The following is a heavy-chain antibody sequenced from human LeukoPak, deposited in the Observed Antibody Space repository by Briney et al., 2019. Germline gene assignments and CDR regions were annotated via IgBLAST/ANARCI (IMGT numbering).Heavy chain of an antibody. CDR1: GFTVSNNY. V-gene: IGHV3-53*01. Sequence: GGSLRLSCAVSGFTVSNNYMNRVRQAPGKGLEWVSIIYSGGRTYYADSAKGRFTISRDIFKNTVYLQMNSLRAEDTAVYYCAREGATTAFDYWGQGALVTVSS. J-gene: IGHJ4*02. CDR3: AREGATTAFDY. D-gene: IGHD1-26*01. CDR2: IYSGGRT.